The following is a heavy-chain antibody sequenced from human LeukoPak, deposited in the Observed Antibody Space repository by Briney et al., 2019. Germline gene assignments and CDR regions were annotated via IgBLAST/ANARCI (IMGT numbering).Heavy chain of an antibody. D-gene: IGHD2-2*01. CDR1: GYTFTDSY. Sequence: ASVKVSCKASGYTFTDSYIHWVRQAPGQGLEFMGWINPKSGDTNYAPRFQGRVTMTRDTSITTAYMEVSRLTFDDTAVYYCARGDEDIVVVDYWGQGTLVTVSS. CDR2: INPKSGDT. J-gene: IGHJ4*02. CDR3: ARGDEDIVVVDY. V-gene: IGHV1-2*02.